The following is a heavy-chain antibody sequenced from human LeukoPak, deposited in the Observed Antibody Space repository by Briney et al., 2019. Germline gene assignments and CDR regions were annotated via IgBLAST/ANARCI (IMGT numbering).Heavy chain of an antibody. CDR1: GASIDSHSW. V-gene: IGHV4/OR15-8*01. CDR2: VYHSGGA. Sequence: SETLSLTCAVSGASIDSHSWWSWVRQPPGKGLEWIGEVYHSGGASYKPSLKSRVTISADTSKNHFSLKLTSVTAADTAIYYCAYNRNFALDNWGQGTLVTVSS. CDR3: AYNRNFALDN. J-gene: IGHJ4*02. D-gene: IGHD1-14*01.